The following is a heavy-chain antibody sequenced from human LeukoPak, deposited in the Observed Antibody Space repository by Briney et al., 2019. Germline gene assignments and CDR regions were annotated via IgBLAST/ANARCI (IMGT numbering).Heavy chain of an antibody. D-gene: IGHD5-18*01. CDR1: GGSISSTTYY. V-gene: IGHV4-39*01. CDR2: IYYSGST. J-gene: IGHJ4*02. Sequence: SETLSLTCTVSGGSISSTTYYWAWIRQPPGKGLEWIESIYYSGSTYYNPSLQSRVTISVDTSKNQLSLKLSSVTAADTAVYYCARQRRGYSYGLHYFAYWGQGTLVTVSS. CDR3: ARQRRGYSYGLHYFAY.